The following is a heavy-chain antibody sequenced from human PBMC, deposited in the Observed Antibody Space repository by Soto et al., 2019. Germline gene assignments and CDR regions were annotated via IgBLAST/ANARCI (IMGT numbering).Heavy chain of an antibody. CDR2: SIPIFGPA. CDR3: ARVAYYDNSGSHYGMDV. Sequence: SVKVSCKASGGTFSSYVISWVRQSPGQGLEWMGGSIPIFGPANYAQKFQGRVTITADESSSTAYLVLSSLISEDPAAYYCARVAYYDNSGSHYGMDVWGQGTTVTVSS. CDR1: GGTFSSYV. J-gene: IGHJ6*02. D-gene: IGHD3-22*01. V-gene: IGHV1-69*13.